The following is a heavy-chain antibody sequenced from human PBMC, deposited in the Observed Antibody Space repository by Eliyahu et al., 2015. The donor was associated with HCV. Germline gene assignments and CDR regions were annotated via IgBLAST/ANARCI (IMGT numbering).Heavy chain of an antibody. V-gene: IGHV4-34*01. CDR3: ARGVRLYYYYYGMDV. CDR1: GGSFSGYY. CDR2: INHSGST. Sequence: QVQLQQWGAGLLKPSETLSLTCAVYGGSFSGYYWSWIRQPPGKGLEWIGGINHSGSTNYNPSLKSRVTISVDTSKNQFSLKLSSVTAADTAVYYCARGVRLYYYYYGMDVWGQGTTVTVSS. J-gene: IGHJ6*02.